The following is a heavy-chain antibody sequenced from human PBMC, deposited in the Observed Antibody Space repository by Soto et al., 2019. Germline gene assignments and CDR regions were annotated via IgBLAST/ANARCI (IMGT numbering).Heavy chain of an antibody. Sequence: QVQLQESGPGLVKPSETLSLTCTVSGDSISNYYWSWIRQSPGRGLEWIGYTSHSGSTNYNPSLKSRVTMSVDTSKNQFSLKLSSVTAADTAVYYCARSRGSGYAALDYWGQGTLVTVSS. CDR1: GDSISNYY. CDR2: TSHSGST. J-gene: IGHJ4*02. V-gene: IGHV4-59*01. D-gene: IGHD5-12*01. CDR3: ARSRGSGYAALDY.